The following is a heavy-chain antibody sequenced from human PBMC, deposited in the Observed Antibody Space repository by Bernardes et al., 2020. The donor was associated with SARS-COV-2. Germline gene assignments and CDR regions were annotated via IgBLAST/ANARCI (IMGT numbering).Heavy chain of an antibody. Sequence: ASVKVSCKASGYTFTGYYMHWVRQAPVQGLEWMGWINPNIGGTNYAQNFQGRVTMTMDTSISTAYMELSRLRSDDTAVYYCATSYCGGDCYPDYYYYYGMDVWGQGTTVTVSS. V-gene: IGHV1-2*02. CDR1: GYTFTGYY. J-gene: IGHJ6*02. CDR2: INPNIGGT. CDR3: ATSYCGGDCYPDYYYYYGMDV. D-gene: IGHD2-21*02.